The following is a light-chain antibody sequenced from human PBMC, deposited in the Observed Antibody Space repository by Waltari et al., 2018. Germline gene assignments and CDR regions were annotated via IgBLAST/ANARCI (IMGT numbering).Light chain of an antibody. J-gene: IGKJ4*01. CDR3: QQYYSTPLT. CDR1: QSVLYSSNNKNY. Sequence: DIVMTQSPDSLAVSLGEWATINCKSSQSVLYSSNNKNYLAWYQQKPGQPPKLLIYWASTRESGVPDRFSGSGSGTDFTLTISSLQAEDVAVYYCQQYYSTPLTFGGGTKVEIE. V-gene: IGKV4-1*01. CDR2: WAS.